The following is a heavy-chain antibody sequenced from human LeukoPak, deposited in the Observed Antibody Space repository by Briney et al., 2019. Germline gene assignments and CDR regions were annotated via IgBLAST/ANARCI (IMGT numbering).Heavy chain of an antibody. CDR3: ARYYGSLDAFDI. V-gene: IGHV3-7*01. CDR2: IKQDGSEK. CDR1: GFTFSTYR. Sequence: GGSLRLSCAASGFTFSTYRMSWVRQAPGKGLEWVANIKQDGSEKHYVDSVKGRFTISRDNAKNSLYLQMSSLRAEDTAVYYCARYYGSLDAFDIWGQGTMVTVSS. J-gene: IGHJ3*02. D-gene: IGHD2/OR15-2a*01.